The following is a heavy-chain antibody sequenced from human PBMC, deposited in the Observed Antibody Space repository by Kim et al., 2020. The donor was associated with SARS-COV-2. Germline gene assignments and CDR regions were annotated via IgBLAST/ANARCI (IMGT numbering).Heavy chain of an antibody. CDR3: ARVTYRYNWNDAFDI. CDR2: IIPIFGTA. J-gene: IGHJ3*02. D-gene: IGHD1-20*01. CDR1: GGTFSSYA. V-gene: IGHV1-69*13. Sequence: SVKVSCKASGGTFSSYAISWVRQAPGQGLEWMGGIIPIFGTANYAQKFQGRVTITADESTSTAYMELSSLRSEDTAVYYCARVTYRYNWNDAFDIWGQGTMVTVSS.